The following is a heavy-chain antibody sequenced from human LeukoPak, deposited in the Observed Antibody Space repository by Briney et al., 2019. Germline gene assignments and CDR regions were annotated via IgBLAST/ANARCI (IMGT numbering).Heavy chain of an antibody. CDR2: IYSGDNT. J-gene: IGHJ4*02. CDR3: ARGRKYCSSTSSCYAGDFDY. V-gene: IGHV3-66*01. CDR1: GFTVSSNY. Sequence: GGSLRLSCAASGFTVSSNYMSWVRQAAGKGLEWVSFIYSGDNTYYTDSVKGRFTIPRDNSKNTLYLQMNSLRVEDTAVYYCARGRKYCSSTSSCYAGDFDYWGQGTLVTVSS. D-gene: IGHD2-2*01.